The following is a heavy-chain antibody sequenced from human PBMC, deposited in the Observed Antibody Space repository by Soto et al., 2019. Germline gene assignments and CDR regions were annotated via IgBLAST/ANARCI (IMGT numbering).Heavy chain of an antibody. J-gene: IGHJ4*02. CDR3: ARVYSSNWFRVDF. Sequence: SETLSLTCTVSGGSVSSRGYYWSWIRQPPGKGREWIGHMYYSGTTNYNPSLRSRLTISLDTSKNQFSLKLNSVTAADSAVYYCARVYSSNWFRVDFWGQGILVSVFS. CDR1: GGSVSSRGYY. CDR2: MYYSGTT. D-gene: IGHD6-13*01. V-gene: IGHV4-61*08.